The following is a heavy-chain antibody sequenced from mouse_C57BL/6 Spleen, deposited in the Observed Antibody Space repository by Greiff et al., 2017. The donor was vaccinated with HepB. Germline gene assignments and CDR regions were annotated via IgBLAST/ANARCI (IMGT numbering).Heavy chain of an antibody. CDR1: GYTFTGYW. J-gene: IGHJ3*01. CDR3: ARSDDYDGPWFAY. D-gene: IGHD2-4*01. Sequence: VQLQQSGAELMKPGASVKLSCKATGYTFTGYWIEWVKQRPGHGLEWIGEILPGSGSTNDNEKFKGKATFTADTSSNTAYMQRSSLTTEDSAIYYCARSDDYDGPWFAYWGQGTLVTVSA. CDR2: ILPGSGST. V-gene: IGHV1-9*01.